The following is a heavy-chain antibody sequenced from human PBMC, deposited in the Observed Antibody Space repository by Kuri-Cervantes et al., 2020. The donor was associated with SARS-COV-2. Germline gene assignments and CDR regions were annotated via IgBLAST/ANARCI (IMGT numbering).Heavy chain of an antibody. Sequence: GSLRLSCAVSGGSVSNSNWWSWVRQPPGKGLEWIGEIYHSGSTNYNPSLKSRVTISVDKSKNQFSLKLSSVTAADTAVYYCARSRRVWFDPWGQGTLVTVSS. V-gene: IGHV4-4*02. CDR1: GGSVSNSNW. CDR3: ARSRRVWFDP. J-gene: IGHJ5*02. D-gene: IGHD1-14*01. CDR2: IYHSGST.